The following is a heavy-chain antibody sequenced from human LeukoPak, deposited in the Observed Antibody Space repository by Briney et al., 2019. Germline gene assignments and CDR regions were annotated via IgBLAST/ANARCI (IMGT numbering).Heavy chain of an antibody. V-gene: IGHV5-51*01. CDR3: ARAREGYYFNAFDI. J-gene: IGHJ3*02. D-gene: IGHD3-22*01. CDR2: IYPGDSHT. CDR1: GYSFITYW. Sequence: GESLKISCKASGYSFITYWIAWVRQMPGKGLEWIGIIYPGDSHTTYSPSFQGQVTISAGKSITTAYLQWSSLKASDTAMYYCARAREGYYFNAFDIWGQGTMVTVSS.